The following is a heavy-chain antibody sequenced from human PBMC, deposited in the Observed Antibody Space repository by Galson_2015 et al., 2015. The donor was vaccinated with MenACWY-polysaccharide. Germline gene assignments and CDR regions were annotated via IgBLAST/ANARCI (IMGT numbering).Heavy chain of an antibody. D-gene: IGHD3-16*02. V-gene: IGHV1-18*01. Sequence: SVKVSCKASGYTFTNFGINWVRQAPRQGLEWMGWISVHNNDTNYAHKFQGRVIMTTDTSTRTAYMELRGLRSDDTAVYYCARDSRCSYTACQTTRYARATFDIWGQGTLVTVSS. CDR3: ARDSRCSYTACQTTRYARATFDI. CDR2: ISVHNNDT. J-gene: IGHJ3*02. CDR1: GYTFTNFG.